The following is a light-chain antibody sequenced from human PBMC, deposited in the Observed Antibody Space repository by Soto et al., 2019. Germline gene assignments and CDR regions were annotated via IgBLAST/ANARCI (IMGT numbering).Light chain of an antibody. CDR2: SNN. J-gene: IGLJ2*01. CDR3: AAWDDSLNSPRML. Sequence: QSLLTQPPSVSATPGQRVTISCSGTYSNIGSNTVAWYQRLPGAAPKLLIYSNNERPSGVPDRFSGSKSGSSASLVISGLQSEDEADYYCAAWDDSLNSPRMLFGGGTKVTVL. V-gene: IGLV1-44*01. CDR1: YSNIGSNT.